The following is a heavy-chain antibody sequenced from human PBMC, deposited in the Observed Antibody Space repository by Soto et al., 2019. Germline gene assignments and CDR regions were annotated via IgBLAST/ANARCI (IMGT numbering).Heavy chain of an antibody. CDR3: ARDRGRPFDY. CDR2: IWDDGKDE. D-gene: IGHD3-10*01. Sequence: QVHLVESGGGVVQPGRSLRLSCVASGFPFSKYGMHWVRQAPGKGLEWVAFIWDDGKDESYADSVKGRFTISRDNSKNTLSLQINSLRAEDTGVYYCARDRGRPFDYWGQGTLVTVSS. CDR1: GFPFSKYG. J-gene: IGHJ4*02. V-gene: IGHV3-33*01.